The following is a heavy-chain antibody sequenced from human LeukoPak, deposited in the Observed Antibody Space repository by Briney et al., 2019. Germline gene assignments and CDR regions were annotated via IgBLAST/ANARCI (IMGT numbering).Heavy chain of an antibody. CDR3: ARSSFRRPFDY. V-gene: IGHV4-34*01. CDR2: INHSGST. Sequence: SETLSLTCAVYGGSFSGYYWSWIRQPPGKGLEWIGEINHSGSTNYNPSLKSRVTISVDTSKNQFSLKLSSVTAADTAVYYCARSSFRRPFDYWGQGTLVTVSS. D-gene: IGHD3-10*01. CDR1: GGSFSGYY. J-gene: IGHJ4*02.